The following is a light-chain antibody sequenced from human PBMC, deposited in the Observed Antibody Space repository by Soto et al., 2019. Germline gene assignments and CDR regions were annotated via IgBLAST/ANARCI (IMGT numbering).Light chain of an antibody. CDR1: QDINIY. Sequence: DIQMTQSPSSLSASVGDRVTITCRAGQDINIYLAWYQQKPGKVPKLLISAASTLQSGVPSGFSGSGSGTDFTLTISSLHPEDVATYYCQKYDGAPLTFGGGTKVEIK. CDR3: QKYDGAPLT. J-gene: IGKJ4*01. V-gene: IGKV1-27*01. CDR2: AAS.